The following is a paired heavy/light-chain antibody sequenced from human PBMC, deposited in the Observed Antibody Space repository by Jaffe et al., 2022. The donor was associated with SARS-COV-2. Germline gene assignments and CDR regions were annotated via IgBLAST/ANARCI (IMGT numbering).Light chain of an antibody. CDR3: HQYASSPYT. CDR1: QTISSRL. Sequence: EIVLTQSPGTLSLSPGESATLSCRASQTISSRLLAWYQQKVGQPPRLLIHDASNRATGVPDRFIGSGSGTDFTLTISRLEPEDFAVYYCHQYASSPYTFGQGSKLEI. J-gene: IGKJ2*01. CDR2: DAS. V-gene: IGKV3-20*01.
Heavy chain of an antibody. D-gene: IGHD3-10*01. CDR3: ARSLVRGGHWRLAF. Sequence: QVQLVQSGAEVKKPGASVKVSCKTSGYTFHSFDISWVRQAPGQGLEWMGWMNPNTGNTGSAEKFQGRITMTRNISINTAFLELNSLRYEDTAVYYCARSLVRGGHWRLAFWGLGTLVSVSS. V-gene: IGHV1-8*01. CDR2: MNPNTGNT. CDR1: GYTFHSFD. J-gene: IGHJ4*02.